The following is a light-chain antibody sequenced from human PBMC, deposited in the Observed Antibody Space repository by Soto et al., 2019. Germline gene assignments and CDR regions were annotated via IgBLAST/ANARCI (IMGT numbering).Light chain of an antibody. CDR2: GAS. J-gene: IGKJ5*01. CDR1: QRVSSG. Sequence: PGERATLSCRASQRVSSGYLAWYQQKPGQAPRLLIYGASTRATGIPARFSGSGSGTDFTLTISSLQSEDFAVYYCQQYNNWPPWTFGQGTRLEI. V-gene: IGKV3-15*01. CDR3: QQYNNWPPWT.